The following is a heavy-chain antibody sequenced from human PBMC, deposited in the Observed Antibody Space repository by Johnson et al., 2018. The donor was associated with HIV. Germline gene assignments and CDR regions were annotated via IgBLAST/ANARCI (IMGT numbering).Heavy chain of an antibody. J-gene: IGHJ3*02. Sequence: VQLVESGGGVVQPGRSLRLSCAASGFTFSSYAMHWVRQAPGKGLEWVANIKQDGSEKYYVDSVKGRFTISRDNAKNSLYLQMNSLRAEDTAVYYCARGDIVVVPAATRAQDAFDIWGQGTMVTVYS. CDR3: ARGDIVVVPAATRAQDAFDI. D-gene: IGHD2-2*01. CDR2: IKQDGSEK. CDR1: GFTFSSYA. V-gene: IGHV3-7*01.